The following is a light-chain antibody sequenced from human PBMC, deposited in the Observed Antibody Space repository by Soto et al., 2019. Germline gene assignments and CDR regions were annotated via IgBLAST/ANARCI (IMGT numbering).Light chain of an antibody. CDR1: SSNIGEGYA. CDR3: QSYDNSHDWDVV. V-gene: IGLV1-40*01. Sequence: QSVLTQPPSVSGAPGQRVTISCTGSSSNIGEGYAVHWYQHFPGTAPKLLISNDNNRPSGVPDRFSGSKSGTSASLAITGLQAEDEADYYCQSYDNSHDWDVVFGGGTKLTVL. J-gene: IGLJ2*01. CDR2: NDN.